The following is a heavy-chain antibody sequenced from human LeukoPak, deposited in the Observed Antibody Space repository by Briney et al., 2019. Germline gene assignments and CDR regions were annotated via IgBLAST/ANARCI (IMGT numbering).Heavy chain of an antibody. V-gene: IGHV4-31*03. CDR3: ARSGIPQYYYYGMDV. CDR2: IYYSGST. J-gene: IGHJ6*02. Sequence: SQTLSLTCTVSGGSISSGGYYWSWIRQHPGKGLEWTGYIYYSGSTYYNPSLKSRVTISVDTSKNQFSLKLSSVTAADTAVYYCARSGIPQYYYYGMDVWGQGTTVTVSS. D-gene: IGHD1-1*01. CDR1: GGSISSGGYY.